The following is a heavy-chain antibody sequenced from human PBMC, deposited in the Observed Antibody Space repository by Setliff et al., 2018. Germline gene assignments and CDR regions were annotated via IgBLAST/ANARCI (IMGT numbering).Heavy chain of an antibody. J-gene: IGHJ4*02. CDR1: GFTFGDYA. CDR3: TSTTLDF. V-gene: IGHV3-49*04. Sequence: PGGSLRLSCTASGFTFGDYAMSWVRQAPGKGLEWVGFIRSKAYGGTRDYAAPVKGRFTVSRDDSKNTLYLHMNSLRSEDTAMYYCTSTTLDFWGPGTLVTVSS. CDR2: IRSKAYGGTR. D-gene: IGHD1-1*01.